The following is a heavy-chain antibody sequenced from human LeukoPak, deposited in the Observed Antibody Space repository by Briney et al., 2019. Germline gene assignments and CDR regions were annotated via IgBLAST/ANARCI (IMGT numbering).Heavy chain of an antibody. CDR3: AHSRKFPSRYSSSWYTSEFDY. V-gene: IGHV2-5*02. CDR1: GFSLSTSGVG. Sequence: ESGPTLAKPTQTLTLTCTFSGFSLSTSGVGVGWIRQPPGKALEWLALIYWDDNKRYSPSLKSRLTITKDTSKNQVVLTMTNMDPVDTATYYCAHSRKFPSRYSSSWYTSEFDYWGQGTLVTVSS. CDR2: IYWDDNK. J-gene: IGHJ4*02. D-gene: IGHD6-13*01.